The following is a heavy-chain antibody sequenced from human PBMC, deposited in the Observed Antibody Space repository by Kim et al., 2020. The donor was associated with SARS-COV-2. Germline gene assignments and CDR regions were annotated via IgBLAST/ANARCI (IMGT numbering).Heavy chain of an antibody. CDR1: GYTFTSYG. CDR3: ARDRQGDYGSGSYYMDV. D-gene: IGHD3-10*01. Sequence: ASVKVSCKASGYTFTSYGISWVRQAPGQGLEWMGWISAYNGNTNYAQKLQGRVTMTTDTSTSTAYMELRSLRSDDTAVYYCARDRQGDYGSGSYYMDVWGQGTTVTVSS. CDR2: ISAYNGNT. J-gene: IGHJ6*02. V-gene: IGHV1-18*01.